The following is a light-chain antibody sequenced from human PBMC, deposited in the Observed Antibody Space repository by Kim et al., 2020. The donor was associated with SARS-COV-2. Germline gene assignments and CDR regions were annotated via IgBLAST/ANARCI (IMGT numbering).Light chain of an antibody. V-gene: IGKV1-8*01. J-gene: IGKJ1*01. Sequence: AIRMTQSPSSLSAFTGDRVTITCRASQGISVYLAWYQQKPGKAPKLLIYAASTLQSGVPTRFSGSGSGTDFTLTISGLQSEDFATYYCQQYYNYPWTFGQGTKVDIK. CDR2: AAS. CDR1: QGISVY. CDR3: QQYYNYPWT.